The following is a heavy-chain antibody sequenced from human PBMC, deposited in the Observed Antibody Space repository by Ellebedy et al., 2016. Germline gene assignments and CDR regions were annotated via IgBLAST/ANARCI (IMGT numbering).Heavy chain of an antibody. CDR3: AREDIAVAGTNWFDP. CDR1: GGTFSSYA. Sequence: ASVKVSCKASGGTFSSYAISWVRQAPGQGLEWMGRIIPILGIANYAQKFQGRVTITADKSTSTAYMELSSLRSEDTAVYYCAREDIAVAGTNWFDPWGQGTLVTVSS. J-gene: IGHJ5*02. D-gene: IGHD6-19*01. V-gene: IGHV1-69*04. CDR2: IIPILGIA.